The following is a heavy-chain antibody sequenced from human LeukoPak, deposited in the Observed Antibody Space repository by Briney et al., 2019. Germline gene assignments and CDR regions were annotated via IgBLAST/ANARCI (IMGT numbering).Heavy chain of an antibody. V-gene: IGHV1-69*04. CDR2: IIPILGIA. J-gene: IGHJ4*02. D-gene: IGHD6-6*01. CDR3: ARPGGPGSSIAARPLDY. CDR1: GGTFSSYA. Sequence: ASVKVSCKASGGTFSSYAISWVRQAPGQGLEWMGRIIPILGIANYAQKFQGRVTITADKSTSTAYMELSSLRSEDTAVYYCARPGGPGSSIAARPLDYWGQGTLVTVSS.